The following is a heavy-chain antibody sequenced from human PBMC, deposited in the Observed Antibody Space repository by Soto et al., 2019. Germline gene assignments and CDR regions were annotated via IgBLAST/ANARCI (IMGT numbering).Heavy chain of an antibody. D-gene: IGHD2-2*01. CDR3: ATGLVAYCSSNSCYDFDY. Sequence: EVQLVESGGGLVKPGGSLRLSCAASGFSFNKAWMKWVRQAPGKGLEWVGRIKNKPDGGTVDYAAPVNGRFTISRDDSKNTLYLQMDSLQTEDTAVYYCATGLVAYCSSNSCYDFDYWGQGTLVTVSS. V-gene: IGHV3-15*01. CDR2: IKNKPDGGTV. CDR1: GFSFNKAW. J-gene: IGHJ4*02.